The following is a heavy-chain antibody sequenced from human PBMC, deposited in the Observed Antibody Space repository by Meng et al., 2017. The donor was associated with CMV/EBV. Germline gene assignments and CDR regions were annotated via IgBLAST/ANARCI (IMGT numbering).Heavy chain of an antibody. CDR1: GFTFSSYS. CDR2: ISSSSSYI. V-gene: IGHV3-21*01. J-gene: IGHJ6*02. D-gene: IGHD3-10*01. CDR3: ARDRRRDYSRYYYYGMDV. Sequence: GESLKISCAASGFTFSSYSMNWVRQAPGKGLEWVSSISSSSSYIYYADSVKGRFTISRDNAKNSLYLQMNSLRAEDTAVYYCARDRRRDYSRYYYYGMDVWGQGTTVTVSS.